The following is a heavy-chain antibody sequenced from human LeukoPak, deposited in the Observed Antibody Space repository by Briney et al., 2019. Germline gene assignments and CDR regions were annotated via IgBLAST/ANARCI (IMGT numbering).Heavy chain of an antibody. CDR1: GFTFSSYE. Sequence: SGGSLRLSCAASGFTFSSYEMNWVRQAPGKGLEWVSYISSSGSTVYYADSVKGRFTISRDNAKNSLYLQMNSLRAEDTAVYYCARDLEGFDYWGQGTLVTVSS. CDR2: ISSSGSTV. CDR3: ARDLEGFDY. J-gene: IGHJ4*02. D-gene: IGHD3-3*01. V-gene: IGHV3-48*03.